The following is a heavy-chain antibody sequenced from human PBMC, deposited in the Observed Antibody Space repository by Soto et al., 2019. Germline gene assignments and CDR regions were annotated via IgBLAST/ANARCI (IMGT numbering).Heavy chain of an antibody. D-gene: IGHD2-2*01. CDR3: ASDMSTT. Sequence: QVQLVQSGAEVKKPGASVKVSCEASGYTFTSHDINWMRQTTGQGLEWMGWMNPNGGHTNYAQDFQGRVTMTRDTSINTAYMELTNLRSEDTAIYYCASDMSTTWGQGTLVTVSS. V-gene: IGHV1-8*01. J-gene: IGHJ5*02. CDR2: MNPNGGHT. CDR1: GYTFTSHD.